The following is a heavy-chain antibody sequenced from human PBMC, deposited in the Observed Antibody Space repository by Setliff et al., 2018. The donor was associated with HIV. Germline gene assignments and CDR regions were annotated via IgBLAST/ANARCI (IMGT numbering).Heavy chain of an antibody. V-gene: IGHV1-69*05. J-gene: IGHJ4*02. CDR3: ATILVNQQPYRYFDY. Sequence: GASVKVSCKASGGSFSSYAISWVRQAPGQGLEWMGGIIPIFGTAKYADSVKGRFTISRDNAKNSLSLQMNSLRVEDTAVYFCATILVNQQPYRYFDYWGQGTLVTVSS. D-gene: IGHD6-13*01. CDR2: IIPIFGTA. CDR1: GGSFSSYA.